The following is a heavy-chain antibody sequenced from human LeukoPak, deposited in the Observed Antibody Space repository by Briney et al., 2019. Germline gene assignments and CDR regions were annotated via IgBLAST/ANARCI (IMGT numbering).Heavy chain of an antibody. Sequence: SETLSLTCTVSGGSISSSSYYWGWIRQPPGKGLEWTGSIYYSGSTYYNPSLKSRVTMSVDTSKNQFSLSLSSVTAADTAVYYCARVKSGQQLAYFYYYMDVWGKGTTVTVSS. J-gene: IGHJ6*03. V-gene: IGHV4-39*01. CDR3: ARVKSGQQLAYFYYYMDV. D-gene: IGHD6-13*01. CDR1: GGSISSSSYY. CDR2: IYYSGST.